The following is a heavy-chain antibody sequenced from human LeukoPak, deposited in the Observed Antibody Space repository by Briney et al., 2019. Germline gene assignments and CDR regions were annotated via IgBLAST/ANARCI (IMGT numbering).Heavy chain of an antibody. J-gene: IGHJ4*02. CDR2: ISSSSSTI. Sequence: GGSLRLSCVASGLTVGSYSMNWVRQAPGKGLEWVSYISSSSSTIYYADSVKGRFTISRDNAKNTLYLQMNSLRVEDTAVYYCARDQLEPSRWFDYWGQGTLVTVSS. D-gene: IGHD1-1*01. CDR1: GLTVGSYS. CDR3: ARDQLEPSRWFDY. V-gene: IGHV3-48*01.